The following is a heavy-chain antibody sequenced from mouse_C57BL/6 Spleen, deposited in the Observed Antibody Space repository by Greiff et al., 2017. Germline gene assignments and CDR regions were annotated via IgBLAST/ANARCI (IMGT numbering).Heavy chain of an antibody. CDR2: IHPNSGST. CDR3: ARSRCLDY. Sequence: VQLQQPGAELVKPGASVTLSCKASGYTFTSYWMHWVKQRPGQGLEWIGMIHPNSGSTNYNEKFKSKAALTVDKSSSTAYMQLSSLTSEDSAVYYCARSRCLDYWGQGTTLTVAS. CDR1: GYTFTSYW. J-gene: IGHJ2*01. V-gene: IGHV1-64*01.